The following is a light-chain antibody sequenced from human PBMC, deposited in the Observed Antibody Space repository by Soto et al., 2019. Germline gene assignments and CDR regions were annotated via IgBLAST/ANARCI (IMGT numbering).Light chain of an antibody. CDR2: DAS. J-gene: IGKJ1*01. CDR1: QSISSW. CDR3: QQYENYWT. V-gene: IGKV1-5*01. Sequence: DIQITQSPSTLSATAGDRVPITCRASQSISSWLAWYQHKPGKAPKLLIYDASNLDSGVPSRFSGSGSGTEFSLTISNLQPDDCATYYCQQYENYWTFGQGTKV.